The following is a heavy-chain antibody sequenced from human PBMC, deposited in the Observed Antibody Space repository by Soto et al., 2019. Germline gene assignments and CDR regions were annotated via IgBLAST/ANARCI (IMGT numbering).Heavy chain of an antibody. Sequence: SETLSLTCAVYGGSLSGYYWSWIRQPPGKGLEWIGEINHSGSTNYNPSLKSRVTISVDTSKNQFSLKLSSVTAADTAVYYCARDARRVRYSSIQYYFDYWGQGTLVTVSS. CDR2: INHSGST. V-gene: IGHV4-34*01. CDR1: GGSLSGYY. J-gene: IGHJ4*02. CDR3: ARDARRVRYSSIQYYFDY. D-gene: IGHD6-13*01.